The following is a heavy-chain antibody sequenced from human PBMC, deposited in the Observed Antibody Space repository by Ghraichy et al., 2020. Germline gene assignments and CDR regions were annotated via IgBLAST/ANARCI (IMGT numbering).Heavy chain of an antibody. CDR1: GFTFSSYA. CDR2: ISGSGGST. D-gene: IGHD2-2*01. J-gene: IGHJ2*01. Sequence: GGSLRLSCAASGFTFSSYAMSWVRQAPGKGLEWVSAISGSGGSTYYADSVKGRFTISRDNSKNTLYLQINSLRAEDTAVYYWSTEIEDIVVVPAAIPDWYFDLWGRGTLVTVSS. CDR3: STEIEDIVVVPAAIPDWYFDL. V-gene: IGHV3-23*01.